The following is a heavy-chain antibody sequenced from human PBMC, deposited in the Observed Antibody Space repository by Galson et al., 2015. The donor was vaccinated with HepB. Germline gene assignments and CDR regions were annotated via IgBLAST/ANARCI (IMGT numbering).Heavy chain of an antibody. V-gene: IGHV1-46*01. D-gene: IGHD2-2*01. CDR1: GYTFTSYY. CDR2: INPSGGST. J-gene: IGHJ4*02. CDR3: ARDYGGGGYCSSTSCLNGFDY. Sequence: SVKVSCKASGYTFTSYYMHWVRQAPGRGLEWMGIINPSGGSTSYAQKFQGRVTMTRDTSTSTVYMELSSLRSEDTAVYYCARDYGGGGYCSSTSCLNGFDYWGQGTLVTVSS.